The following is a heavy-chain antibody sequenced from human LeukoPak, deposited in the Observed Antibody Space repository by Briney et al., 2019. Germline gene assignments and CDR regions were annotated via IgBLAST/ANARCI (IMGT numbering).Heavy chain of an antibody. D-gene: IGHD1-26*01. CDR1: GGSISSSSYY. J-gene: IGHJ4*02. Sequence: SETLSLTCTVSGGSISSSSYYWGWIRQPPGKELEWIGSIYYSGSTYYNPSLKSRVTISVDTSKNQFSLKLSSVTAADTAVYYCAGGRGSYMDYWGQGTLVTVSS. CDR3: AGGRGSYMDY. V-gene: IGHV4-39*01. CDR2: IYYSGST.